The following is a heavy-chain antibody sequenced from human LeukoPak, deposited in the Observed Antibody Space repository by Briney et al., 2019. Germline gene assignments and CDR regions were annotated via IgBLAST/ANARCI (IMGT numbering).Heavy chain of an antibody. CDR3: ARVTRWLQFNYFDY. J-gene: IGHJ4*02. D-gene: IGHD5-24*01. CDR2: IYTTGST. V-gene: IGHV4-61*09. Sequence: PSETLSLTCTVSGGSISSGSYYWSWIRQPAGKGLEWIGHIYTTGSTNYNPSLKSRVTISVDTSKNQFSLKLSSVTAADTAVYYCARVTRWLQFNYFDYWGQGTLVTVSS. CDR1: GGSISSGSYY.